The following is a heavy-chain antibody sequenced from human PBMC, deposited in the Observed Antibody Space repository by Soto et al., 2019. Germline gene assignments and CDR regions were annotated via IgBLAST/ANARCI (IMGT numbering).Heavy chain of an antibody. J-gene: IGHJ3*02. CDR2: TYYRSKWYN. D-gene: IGHD6-19*01. V-gene: IGHV6-1*01. CDR3: ARDRSGSGWFNAFDI. CDR1: GDSVFSSTAA. Sequence: PAQTLSLTCAISGDSVFSSTAAWNWIRQSPSRGLECLGRTYYRSKWYNDYAVSVKSRITITPDTSKHQFSLQLNSVTPEDTAVYSCARDRSGSGWFNAFDILGHGTMVNVSS.